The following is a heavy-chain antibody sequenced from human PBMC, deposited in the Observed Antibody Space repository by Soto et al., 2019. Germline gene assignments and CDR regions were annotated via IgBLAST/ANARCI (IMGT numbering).Heavy chain of an antibody. CDR1: GGTFSSYA. Sequence: GASVKVSCKASGGTFSSYAISCVRQAPGQGLEWMGGIIPIFGTANYAQKFQGRVTITADESTSTAYMELSSLRSEDTAVYYCAREDIVLMVYAIGLRDYYGMDVWGQGTTVTVSS. J-gene: IGHJ6*02. D-gene: IGHD2-8*01. V-gene: IGHV1-69*13. CDR3: AREDIVLMVYAIGLRDYYGMDV. CDR2: IIPIFGTA.